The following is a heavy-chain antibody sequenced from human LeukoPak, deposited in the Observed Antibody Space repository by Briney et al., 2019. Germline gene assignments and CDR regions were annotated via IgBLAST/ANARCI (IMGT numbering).Heavy chain of an antibody. CDR3: ASRNRYGAYDY. Sequence: GGSLRLSCAASGFTFSSYDRHWVRQATGKGLEWVSAIGTAGDTYYPGSVKGRFTISRENAKNSLYLQMNSLRAGDTAVYYCASRNRYGAYDYWGQGTLVTVSS. D-gene: IGHD4-17*01. CDR1: GFTFSSYD. CDR2: IGTAGDT. V-gene: IGHV3-13*01. J-gene: IGHJ4*02.